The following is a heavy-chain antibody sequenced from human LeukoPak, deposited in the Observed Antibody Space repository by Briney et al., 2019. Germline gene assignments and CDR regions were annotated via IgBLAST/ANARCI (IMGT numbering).Heavy chain of an antibody. J-gene: IGHJ4*02. V-gene: IGHV4-59*08. CDR2: INYSGST. CDR3: ARRDTMIVAHDY. Sequence: PSETLSLTRTVSGGSLSSHYWSWIRQPPRKGLEWIGYINYSGSTKYNSSLKSRVTISVDTSKNQFSLKLSSVTAADTAVYYCARRDTMIVAHDYWGQGTLVTVSS. D-gene: IGHD3-22*01. CDR1: GGSLSSHY.